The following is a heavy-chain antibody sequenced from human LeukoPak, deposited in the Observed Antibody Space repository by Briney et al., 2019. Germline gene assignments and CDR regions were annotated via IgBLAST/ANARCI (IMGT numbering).Heavy chain of an antibody. J-gene: IGHJ4*01. CDR1: GFTVSSNS. CDR3: ARGGDDGDYFDY. CDR2: IYSGGTT. D-gene: IGHD3-10*01. Sequence: GGSLRLSCAASGFTVSSNSMSWVRQAPGKGLEWVSVIYSGGTTYYADSVKGRFTISKDNSKNTLYLQMNSLRAEDTAVYYCARGGDDGDYFDYWGQGTLVTVSS. V-gene: IGHV3-66*01.